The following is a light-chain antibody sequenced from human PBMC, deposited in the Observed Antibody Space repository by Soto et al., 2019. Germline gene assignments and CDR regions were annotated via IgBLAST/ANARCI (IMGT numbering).Light chain of an antibody. Sequence: DIQMTQSPSTLSASVGDGVTITCRASQTISSWLSWYHQKPGKAPNLLIYDASTLERGVPSRFSGTGSGTEFTLTIDRLQPDDFATYYCQQYHTSSITFGQGTRLEIK. CDR2: DAS. V-gene: IGKV1-5*01. J-gene: IGKJ5*01. CDR3: QQYHTSSIT. CDR1: QTISSW.